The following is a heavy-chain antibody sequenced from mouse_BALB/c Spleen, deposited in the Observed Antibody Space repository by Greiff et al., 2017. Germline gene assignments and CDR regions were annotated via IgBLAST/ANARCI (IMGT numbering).Heavy chain of an antibody. CDR3: TRRTGTFYAMDY. CDR2: IYPGNSDT. Sequence: VQLQQSGTVLARPGASVKMSCKASGYTFTSYWMHWVKQRPGQGLEWIGAIYPGNSDTSYNQKFKGKAKLTAVTSTSTAYMELSSLTNEDSAVYYCTRRTGTFYAMDYWGQGTSVTVSS. D-gene: IGHD4-1*01. CDR1: GYTFTSYW. V-gene: IGHV1-5*01. J-gene: IGHJ4*01.